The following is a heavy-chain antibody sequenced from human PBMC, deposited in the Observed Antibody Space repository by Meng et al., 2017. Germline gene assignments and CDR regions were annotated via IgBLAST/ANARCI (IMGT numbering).Heavy chain of an antibody. CDR2: INAGNGNT. CDR1: GYTVTSYA. CDR3: ARVLPATIFGVVIDSWFDP. V-gene: IGHV1-3*01. Sequence: HVHRVQSGAEAKKPGASVKVSCQASGYTVTSYAMHWVRQAPGQRLEWMGWINAGNGNTKYSQKFQGRVTITRDTSASTAYMELSSLRSEDTAVYYCARVLPATIFGVVIDSWFDPWGQGTLVTVSS. D-gene: IGHD3-3*01. J-gene: IGHJ5*02.